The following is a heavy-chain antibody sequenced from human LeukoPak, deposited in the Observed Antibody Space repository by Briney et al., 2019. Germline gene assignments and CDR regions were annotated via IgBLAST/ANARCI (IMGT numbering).Heavy chain of an antibody. CDR3: ARELRRIFDY. J-gene: IGHJ4*02. Sequence: SQTLSLTCAISGDSVSSNSAAWNWIRQSPSRGLEWLGRTYYRSRWYSDYAVSLKSRITIIPDTSKKQFSLQLNSVILEDTAVYFCARELRRIFDYWDQGSLVTVS. V-gene: IGHV6-1*01. CDR1: GDSVSSNSAA. CDR2: TYYRSRWYS.